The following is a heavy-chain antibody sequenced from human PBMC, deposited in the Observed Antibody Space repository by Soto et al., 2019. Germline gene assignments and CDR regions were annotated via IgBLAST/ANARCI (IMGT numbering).Heavy chain of an antibody. Sequence: PGGSLRLSCAASGFTFSSYSMNWVRQAPGKGLEWVSYISSSSSTIYYADSVKGRFTIPRDNAKNSLYLQMNSLRAEDTAVYYCARDETYYYGSGPVGGQGTLVTVSS. CDR2: ISSSSSTI. V-gene: IGHV3-48*01. CDR1: GFTFSSYS. J-gene: IGHJ4*02. CDR3: ARDETYYYGSGPV. D-gene: IGHD3-10*01.